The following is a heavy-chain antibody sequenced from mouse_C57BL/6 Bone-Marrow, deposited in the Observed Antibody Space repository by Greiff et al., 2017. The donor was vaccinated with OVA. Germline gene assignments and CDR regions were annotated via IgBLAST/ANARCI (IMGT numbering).Heavy chain of an antibody. CDR2: INPNNGGT. J-gene: IGHJ4*01. Sequence: EVQLQQSGPELVKPGASVKIPCKASGYTFTDYNMDWVKQSHGKSLEWIGDINPNNGGTIYNQKFKGKATLTVDKSSSTAYMELRSLTSEDTAVYYCARSITTVVEVNYAMDYWGQGTSVTVSS. V-gene: IGHV1-18*01. CDR1: GYTFTDYN. D-gene: IGHD1-1*01. CDR3: ARSITTVVEVNYAMDY.